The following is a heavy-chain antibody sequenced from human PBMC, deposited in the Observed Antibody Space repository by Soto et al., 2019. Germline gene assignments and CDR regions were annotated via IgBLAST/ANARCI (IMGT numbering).Heavy chain of an antibody. CDR3: ARDLLAVDSTDY. CDR1: GYSISSGYY. D-gene: IGHD5-12*01. J-gene: IGHJ4*02. V-gene: IGHV4-38-2*02. Sequence: LSETLSLTCAVSGYSISSGYYWGWIRQPPGKGLEWIGSIYHSGSTYYNPSLKSRVTISVDTSKNQFSLKLSSVTAADTAVYYCARDLLAVDSTDYWGQGTLVTVSS. CDR2: IYHSGST.